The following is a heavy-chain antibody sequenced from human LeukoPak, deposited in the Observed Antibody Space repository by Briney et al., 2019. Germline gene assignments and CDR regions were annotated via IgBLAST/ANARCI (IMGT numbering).Heavy chain of an antibody. CDR1: GGSISDYS. V-gene: IGHV4-30-4*01. J-gene: IGHJ4*02. CDR3: ARLGLPDTAMVTGLDY. D-gene: IGHD5-18*01. Sequence: SETLSLTCTVSGGSISDYSWSWIRQPPGKGLEWIGYIYYSGSTYYNPSLKSRVTISVDTSKNQFSLKLSSVTAADTAVYYCARLGLPDTAMVTGLDYWGQGTLVTVSS. CDR2: IYYSGST.